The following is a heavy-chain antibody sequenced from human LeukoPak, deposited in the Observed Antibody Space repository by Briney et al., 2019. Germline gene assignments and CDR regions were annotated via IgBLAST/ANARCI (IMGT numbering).Heavy chain of an antibody. CDR2: IKQDGSEK. J-gene: IGHJ3*02. CDR1: GFTFSSYW. V-gene: IGHV3-7*03. CDR3: ARVSDSSAYYWAAFGI. D-gene: IGHD3-22*01. Sequence: GGSLRLPCAASGFTFSSYWMSWVRQAPGKGLEWVANIKQDGSEKYYVDSVKGRFTISRENSKNTLYLQMNSLRAEDTAVYYCARVSDSSAYYWAAFGIWGQGTMVTVSS.